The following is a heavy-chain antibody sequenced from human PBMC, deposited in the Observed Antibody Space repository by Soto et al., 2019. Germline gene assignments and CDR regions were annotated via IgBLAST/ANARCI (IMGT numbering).Heavy chain of an antibody. J-gene: IGHJ3*02. CDR1: GDSVSSNSAA. Sequence: PSQTLSLTCVISGDSVSSNSAAWNWIRQSPSRGLEWLGRTYYRSKWYNDYAVSVKSRITINPDTSKNQFSLQLNSVTPEDTAVYYCARVRGGRYSSGWYGAFDIWGQGTMVTVSS. CDR2: TYYRSKWYN. V-gene: IGHV6-1*01. D-gene: IGHD6-19*01. CDR3: ARVRGGRYSSGWYGAFDI.